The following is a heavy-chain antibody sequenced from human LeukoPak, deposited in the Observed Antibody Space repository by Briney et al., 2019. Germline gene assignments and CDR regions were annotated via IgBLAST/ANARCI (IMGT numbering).Heavy chain of an antibody. J-gene: IGHJ5*02. Sequence: GGSLRLSCGASGFTFSHHWMSWVHQAPGKGLEWMANISPDGSAKFYVDSVKGRFTISRDNAKSSLYLQLNSLRAEDTAVYYCARDYNWGWGPWGQGTLVTVSS. CDR2: ISPDGSAK. CDR1: GFTFSHHW. D-gene: IGHD1-1*01. V-gene: IGHV3-7*01. CDR3: ARDYNWGWGP.